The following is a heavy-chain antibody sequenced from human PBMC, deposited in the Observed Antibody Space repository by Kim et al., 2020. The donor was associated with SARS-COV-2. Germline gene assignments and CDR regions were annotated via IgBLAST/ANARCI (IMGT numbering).Heavy chain of an antibody. J-gene: IGHJ2*01. CDR2: IYYSGST. CDR3: ARDRRREHGLDWYFDL. Sequence: SETLSLTCTVSGGSISSYYWSWIRQPPGKGLEWIGYIYYSGSTNYNPSLKSRVTISVDTSKNQFSLKLSSVTAADTAVYYCARDRRREHGLDWYFDLWGRGTLVTVSS. CDR1: GGSISSYY. V-gene: IGHV4-59*01. D-gene: IGHD1-26*01.